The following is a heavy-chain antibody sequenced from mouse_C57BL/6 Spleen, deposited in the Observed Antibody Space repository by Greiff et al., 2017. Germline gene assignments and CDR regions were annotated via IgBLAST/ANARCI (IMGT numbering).Heavy chain of an antibody. V-gene: IGHV2-4*01. CDR2: IWSGGST. CDR1: GFSLTSYG. J-gene: IGHJ4*01. CDR3: AKTITTVVENYAMDY. D-gene: IGHD1-1*01. Sequence: QVQLQQSGPGLVQPSQSLSITCTVSGFSLTSYGVHWVRQPPGKGLEWLGVIWSGGSTDYNAAFISRLSISKDNSKSQVFFKMNSLQADDTAIYYCAKTITTVVENYAMDYWGQGTSVTVSS.